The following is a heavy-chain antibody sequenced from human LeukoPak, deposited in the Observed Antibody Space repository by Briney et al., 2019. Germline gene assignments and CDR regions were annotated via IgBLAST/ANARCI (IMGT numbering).Heavy chain of an antibody. J-gene: IGHJ5*02. CDR3: ARGAGPLFDP. Sequence: GGSLKLSCAASGFTFIDHYMSWIRQAPGKGLEWISYIDNSGGTMYYADSVKGRFTVSRDNAKNSLYLQTNSLRAEDTAVYYCARGAGPLFDPWGQGTLVTVSS. V-gene: IGHV3-11*01. CDR2: IDNSGGTM. CDR1: GFTFIDHY.